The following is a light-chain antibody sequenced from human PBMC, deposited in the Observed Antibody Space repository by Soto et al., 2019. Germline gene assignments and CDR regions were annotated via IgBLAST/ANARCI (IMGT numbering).Light chain of an antibody. CDR3: QQYNNWPFT. Sequence: EIVMTQSPATLSVSPGERATLSCRASQSVSTNLAWYQQKPGQAPKLLIYGASTRATGIPARFSGSGSGTEFTVTISRLQSEDFAVYYFQQYNNWPFTFGGGTKVEIK. J-gene: IGKJ4*01. CDR1: QSVSTN. CDR2: GAS. V-gene: IGKV3-15*01.